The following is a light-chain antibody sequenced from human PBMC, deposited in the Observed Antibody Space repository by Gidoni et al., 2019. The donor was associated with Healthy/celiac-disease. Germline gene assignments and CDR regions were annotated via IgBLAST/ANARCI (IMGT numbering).Light chain of an antibody. CDR1: SRRSYY. J-gene: IGLJ2*01. CDR3: NSRDSSGNLVV. V-gene: IGLV3-19*01. CDR2: GKN. Sequence: SSELTQDPAVSVALGQTVRITCQGDSRRSYYASWYQQKPGQAPVLVIYGKNNRPSGIPDRFSGSSSGNTASLTITGAQAEDDADYYCNSRDSSGNLVVFGGGTKLTVL.